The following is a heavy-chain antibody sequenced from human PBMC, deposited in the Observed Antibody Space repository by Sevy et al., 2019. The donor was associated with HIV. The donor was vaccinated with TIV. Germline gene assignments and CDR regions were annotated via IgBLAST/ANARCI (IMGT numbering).Heavy chain of an antibody. J-gene: IGHJ3*02. D-gene: IGHD1-7*01. Sequence: ASVKVSCKASGYTFTNSDINWVRQAAGQGPEWMGWMNTNSGNTGYAQKFQDRVTLTRDTSISTAYMELSGLRPEDTGVYYLSRCIIGTTPGDFLDAFDILGQGTMVTVSS. CDR3: SRCIIGTTPGDFLDAFDI. V-gene: IGHV1-8*01. CDR2: MNTNSGNT. CDR1: GYTFTNSD.